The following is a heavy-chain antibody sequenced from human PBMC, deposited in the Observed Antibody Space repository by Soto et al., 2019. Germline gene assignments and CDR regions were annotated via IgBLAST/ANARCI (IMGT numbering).Heavy chain of an antibody. Sequence: EVQVVESGGGLIQPGGSLRLSCAASGISFSPYSFNWVRQAPGKGLEWLSYITGNSGSIYYADSVKGRFTISRDNATNSLFLQMNSLRAEDTAVYYCATSNGHLDHWGQGTLVTVSS. V-gene: IGHV3-48*01. CDR2: ITGNSGSI. CDR1: GISFSPYS. J-gene: IGHJ4*02. D-gene: IGHD2-8*01. CDR3: ATSNGHLDH.